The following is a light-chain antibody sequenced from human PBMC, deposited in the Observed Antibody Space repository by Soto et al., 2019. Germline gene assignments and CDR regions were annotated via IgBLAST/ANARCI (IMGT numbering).Light chain of an antibody. V-gene: IGKV1-16*01. CDR1: HPININ. CDR2: AAT. Sequence: DIHMTQSPSSLSASVGDRVTITCRASHPININLVWFQQKPGKAPKSLIYAATNLQSGVPSRFSGSGGGTHFSLTISSLQPEDVATYYFQQYHRYPPSFGGGTKLEIK. J-gene: IGKJ4*01. CDR3: QQYHRYPPS.